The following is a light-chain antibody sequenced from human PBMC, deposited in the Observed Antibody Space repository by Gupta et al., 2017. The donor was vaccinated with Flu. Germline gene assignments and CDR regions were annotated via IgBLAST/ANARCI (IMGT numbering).Light chain of an antibody. V-gene: IGKV3-15*01. CDR2: GAS. Sequence: TLSVSPGERATLSCRASQSVSSNLAWYQQKPGQAPRLLIYGASTRATGIPARFSGGGSGTEFTLTISSLQSEDFAVYYCQQYNKWPPAYTFGQGSKLEIK. CDR1: QSVSSN. J-gene: IGKJ2*01. CDR3: QQYNKWPPAYT.